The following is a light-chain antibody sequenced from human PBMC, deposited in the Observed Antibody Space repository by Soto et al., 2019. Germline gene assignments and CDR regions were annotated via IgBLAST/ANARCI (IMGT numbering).Light chain of an antibody. CDR3: CSYAGIYHLL. J-gene: IGLJ2*01. V-gene: IGLV2-11*01. CDR2: DVT. CDR1: SSDVGGYNY. Sequence: QSVLTQPRSVSGSPGQSVTISCTGTSSDVGGYNYVSWYQQHPDKAPKLIIYDVTKRPSGVPDRFSGSKSGNTASLTISGLQAEDEADYYCCSYAGIYHLLFGGGTKLTVL.